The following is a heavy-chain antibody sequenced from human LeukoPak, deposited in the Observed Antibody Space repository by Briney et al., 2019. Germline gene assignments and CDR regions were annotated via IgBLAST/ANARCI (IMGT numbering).Heavy chain of an antibody. D-gene: IGHD1-26*01. Sequence: SETLSLTCTVSGYSISSGYYWGWIRQPPGKGLEWIGSIYYSGSTYYNPSLKSRVTISVDTSKNQFSLKLSSVTAADTAVYYCAREGGGIDNWFDPWGQGTLVTVSS. CDR3: AREGGGIDNWFDP. CDR2: IYYSGST. J-gene: IGHJ5*02. V-gene: IGHV4-38-2*02. CDR1: GYSISSGYY.